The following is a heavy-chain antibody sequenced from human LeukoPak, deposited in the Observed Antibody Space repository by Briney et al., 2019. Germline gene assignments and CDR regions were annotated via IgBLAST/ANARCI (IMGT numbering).Heavy chain of an antibody. J-gene: IGHJ4*02. Sequence: GESLKISCDAAGYSFVSFWIGWVRQMRGKALEWVAIVHPGNSETRYSPSFQGHVSISADKTIRTAYLQWSSLEASDAAIYYCAIHNNYAFENLGQGTLVAVSS. CDR1: GYSFVSFW. CDR2: VHPGNSET. V-gene: IGHV5-51*01. D-gene: IGHD5-18*01. CDR3: AIHNNYAFEN.